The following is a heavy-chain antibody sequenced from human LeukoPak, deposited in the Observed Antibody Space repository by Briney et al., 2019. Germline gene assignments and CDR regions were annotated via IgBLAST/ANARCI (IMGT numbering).Heavy chain of an antibody. V-gene: IGHV3-30*18. CDR2: ISYDGGER. Sequence: GGSLRLSCAASGFTFSSYGMHWVRQAPGKGLEWVAVISYDGGERFYADSVKGRFTISRDNSNNTLYLQMNSLRAEDTAVYYCAKACSSAWYSIDYWGQGTLVTVSS. CDR1: GFTFSSYG. CDR3: AKACSSAWYSIDY. J-gene: IGHJ4*02. D-gene: IGHD6-19*01.